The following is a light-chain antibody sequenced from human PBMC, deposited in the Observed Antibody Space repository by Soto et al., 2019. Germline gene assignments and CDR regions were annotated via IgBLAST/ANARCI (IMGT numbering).Light chain of an antibody. CDR3: QQYNKWPLT. J-gene: IGKJ4*01. CDR1: QSVSST. V-gene: IGKV3-15*01. Sequence: EIVMTQSPATLSVSPGESATLSCRASQSVSSTLAWYQRKPGQAPRLLIYSASTRATGIPARFSGSGSGTEFTLTISSLQSEDFAVYYCQQYNKWPLTFGGGTKVDIK. CDR2: SAS.